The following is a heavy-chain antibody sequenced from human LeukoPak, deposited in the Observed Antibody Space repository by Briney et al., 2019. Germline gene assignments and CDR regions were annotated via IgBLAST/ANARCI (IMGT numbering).Heavy chain of an antibody. D-gene: IGHD3-10*01. CDR1: GFTFSSYG. Sequence: GGSLRLSCAASGFTFSSYGMSWVRQAPGKGLEWVSSISSSSSYIYYADSVKGRFTISRDNAKNSLYLQMNSLRAEDTAVYYCARGFQRDYGSGSPNHRNFDYWGQGTLVTVSS. CDR2: ISSSSSYI. J-gene: IGHJ4*02. V-gene: IGHV3-21*01. CDR3: ARGFQRDYGSGSPNHRNFDY.